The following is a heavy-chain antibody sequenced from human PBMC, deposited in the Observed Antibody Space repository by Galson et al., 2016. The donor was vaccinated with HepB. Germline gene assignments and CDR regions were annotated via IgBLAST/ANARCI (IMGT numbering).Heavy chain of an antibody. CDR3: AKATSVGLGDLGDC. CDR1: GFTFGHYG. Sequence: SLRLSCAASGFTFGHYGMHWVRQVPGKGLEWVSGVSWNSGNIGYADSVQGRFTISRDNAKNSLYLQMNGLGAEDTALYYCAKATSVGLGDLGDCWGQGTLVTVSS. CDR2: VSWNSGNI. D-gene: IGHD3-10*01. J-gene: IGHJ4*02. V-gene: IGHV3-9*01.